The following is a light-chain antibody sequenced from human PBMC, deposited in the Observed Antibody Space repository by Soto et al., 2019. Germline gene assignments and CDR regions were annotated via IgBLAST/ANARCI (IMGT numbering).Light chain of an antibody. J-gene: IGLJ1*01. V-gene: IGLV2-14*01. Sequence: QSALTQPASVSGSPGQSITISCTGTSDDVGSYKHVSWYQQYPGKAPKLIIYDVSNRPSGVSSRFSGYRSENTASLTISGLQAGDEADYYCSSYSRSSTPFVFGTGTKVTVL. CDR2: DVS. CDR3: SSYSRSSTPFV. CDR1: SDDVGSYKH.